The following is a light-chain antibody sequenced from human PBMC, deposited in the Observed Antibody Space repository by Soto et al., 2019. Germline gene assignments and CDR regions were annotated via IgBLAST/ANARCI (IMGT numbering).Light chain of an antibody. V-gene: IGLV1-44*01. CDR2: RND. CDR1: SSNLGSNT. Sequence: QSVLTQPPSASGTPGQRVTISCSGSSSNLGSNTVNWYQQLPGTAPKLLIYRNDQRPSGVPDRISGSKSGTSASLAISGLQSEDEADYYCAGWDDSLNGVVFGGRTKLTVL. CDR3: AGWDDSLNGVV. J-gene: IGLJ2*01.